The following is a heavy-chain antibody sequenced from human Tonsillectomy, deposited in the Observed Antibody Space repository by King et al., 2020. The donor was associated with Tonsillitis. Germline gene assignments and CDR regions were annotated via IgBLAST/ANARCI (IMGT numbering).Heavy chain of an antibody. J-gene: IGHJ4*02. CDR3: ARGEIAALTHTLDY. D-gene: IGHD6-6*01. Sequence: QLQLQESGPGLVKPSKTLSLTCTVSGGSISNYYWSWIRQPPGKGLEWIGHIYYTGSTNYNPSLKSRVTVSVDTSKNQFSLKLSSVTAADTAVYYCARGEIAALTHTLDYWGQGTLVTVSS. CDR1: GGSISNYY. V-gene: IGHV4-59*08. CDR2: IYYTGST.